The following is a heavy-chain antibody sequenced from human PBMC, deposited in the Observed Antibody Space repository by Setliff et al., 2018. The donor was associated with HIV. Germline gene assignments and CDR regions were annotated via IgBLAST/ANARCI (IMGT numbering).Heavy chain of an antibody. CDR3: ARGAAYYYDSSGWGDAFDI. V-gene: IGHV4-34*01. J-gene: IGHJ3*02. CDR1: GGSFSGYY. CDR2: ISHGGSSGST. D-gene: IGHD3-22*01. Sequence: SETLSLTCAVYGGSFSGYYWTGIRQPPGKGLEWVGEISHGGSSGSTNSNPSLESRVTTSIDPSKNQFSLKLSSVTAADTAVYYCARGAAYYYDSSGWGDAFDIWGQGTMVTVSS.